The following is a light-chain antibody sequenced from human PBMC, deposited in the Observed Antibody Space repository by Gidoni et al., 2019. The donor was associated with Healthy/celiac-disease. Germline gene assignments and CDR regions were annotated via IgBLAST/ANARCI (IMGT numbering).Light chain of an antibody. CDR1: SSDVGSYNP. Sequence: QSALPLPAPVSGSPGPAITISCTRTSSDVGSYNPVSWYQQHPGKAPKLMIYEGSTRPSGVSNRFSGYKSGNTASLTISGLQAEDEADYYSCSYAGSILDVYGTGTKVTVL. J-gene: IGLJ1*01. CDR2: EGS. V-gene: IGLV2-23*01. CDR3: CSYAGSILDV.